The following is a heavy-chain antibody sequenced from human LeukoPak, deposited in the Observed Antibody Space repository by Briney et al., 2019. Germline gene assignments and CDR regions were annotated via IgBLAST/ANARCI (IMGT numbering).Heavy chain of an antibody. CDR2: IYYSGST. CDR1: GGSISSSSYY. CDR3: ARAQGNGLIDF. Sequence: SETLSLTCTVSGGSISSSSYYWGWIRQPPGKGLEWIGSIYYSGSTYYNPSLKSRVTISVDTSRNQFSLRLSSVTAADTADYYCARAQGNGLIDFWGQGTLVTVSS. J-gene: IGHJ4*02. V-gene: IGHV4-39*01. D-gene: IGHD3/OR15-3a*01.